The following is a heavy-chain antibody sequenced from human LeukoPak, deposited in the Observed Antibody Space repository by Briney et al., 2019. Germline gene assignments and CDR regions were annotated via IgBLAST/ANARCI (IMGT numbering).Heavy chain of an antibody. Sequence: GGSLRLSCAASGFSFNTYPMHWVRQAPGKGLEWVAVISNDGNNKYYADSVKGRFTISRDNSNNTLSLQMNGLRVEDMAVYYCARPDDSESFYRANHYWGRGTLVTVS. CDR2: ISNDGNNK. CDR3: ARPDDSESFYRANHY. CDR1: GFSFNTYP. J-gene: IGHJ4*02. V-gene: IGHV3-30*04. D-gene: IGHD3-10*01.